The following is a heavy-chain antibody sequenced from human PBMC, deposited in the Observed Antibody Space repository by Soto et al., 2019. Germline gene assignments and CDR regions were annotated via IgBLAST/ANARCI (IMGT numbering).Heavy chain of an antibody. CDR3: ARGGPTAAGTYIDF. D-gene: IGHD6-13*01. CDR2: INPNSRDT. J-gene: IGHJ4*01. CDR1: GYTFTAYY. Sequence: GASVKVSCKASGYTFTAYYIHWVRQAPGQGLEWMGWINPNSRDTNNAQKFQGRVTMNRDASTRSAYMELSRLKSDDTAVYYWARGGPTAAGTYIDFWDHGTLVTVSS. V-gene: IGHV1-2*02.